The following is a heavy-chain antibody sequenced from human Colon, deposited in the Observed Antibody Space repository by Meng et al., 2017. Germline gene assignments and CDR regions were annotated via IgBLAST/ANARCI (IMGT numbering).Heavy chain of an antibody. J-gene: IGHJ4*02. CDR3: ARDRQWLGSDY. D-gene: IGHD6-19*01. CDR1: SYIFSTYG. V-gene: IGHV1-18*01. Sequence: DQYEAAGKEPGATVTVSCKASSYIFSTYGISWVRQGPGEGLGWRGRISADNGNTNSAQKFQDRVTMNTDTSTNTAYMELMSLRSDDTAMYYCARDRQWLGSDYWGQGTLVTVSS. CDR2: ISADNGNT.